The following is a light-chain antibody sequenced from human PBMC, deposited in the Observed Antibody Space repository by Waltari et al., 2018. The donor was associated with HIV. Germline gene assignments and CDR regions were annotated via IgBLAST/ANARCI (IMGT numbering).Light chain of an antibody. J-gene: IGLJ2*01. CDR1: GAEVGAYNY. CDR3: SSYTTFNTII. Sequence: QSALTQPASVSGSPGQSITISCAGTGAEVGAYNYVAWYQKLPDTVPKLIIYDVVSRPSGVSDRFSGSKSGNTASLTISGLQAEDASDYYCSSYTTFNTIIFGGGTKLTVL. CDR2: DVV. V-gene: IGLV2-14*03.